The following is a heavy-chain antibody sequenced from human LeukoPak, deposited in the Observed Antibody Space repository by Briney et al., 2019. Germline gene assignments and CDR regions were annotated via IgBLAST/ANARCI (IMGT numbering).Heavy chain of an antibody. CDR1: GGTFSSYA. J-gene: IGHJ4*02. CDR3: ARDQDSSGYYTPFDY. CDR2: IIPIFGTA. D-gene: IGHD3-22*01. Sequence: SVTVSCKASGGTFSSYAISWVRQAPGQGLEWMGGIIPIFGTANYAQKFQGRVTITADESTSTAYMELSSLRSEDTAVYYCARDQDSSGYYTPFDYWGQGTLVTVSS. V-gene: IGHV1-69*13.